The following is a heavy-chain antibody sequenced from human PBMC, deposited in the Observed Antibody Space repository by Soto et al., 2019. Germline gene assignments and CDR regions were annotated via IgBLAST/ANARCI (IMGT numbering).Heavy chain of an antibody. CDR1: GFTFSSYS. D-gene: IGHD1-1*01. V-gene: IGHV3-21*01. Sequence: GGSLRLSCAASGFTFSSYSMNWVRQAPGKGLEWVSSISSSSSYIYYADSVKGRFTISRDNAKNSLYLQMNSLRAEDTAVYYCARPLDHYYYYYMDVWGKGTTVTVSS. CDR2: ISSSSSYI. J-gene: IGHJ6*03. CDR3: ARPLDHYYYYYMDV.